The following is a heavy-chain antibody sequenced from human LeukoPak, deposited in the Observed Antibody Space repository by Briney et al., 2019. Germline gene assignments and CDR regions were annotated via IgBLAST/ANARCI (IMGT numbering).Heavy chain of an antibody. CDR1: GGSISSYY. J-gene: IGHJ4*02. V-gene: IGHV4-34*01. Sequence: PSETLSLTCTVSGGSISSYYWSWIRQPPGKGLEWIGEINHSGSTNYNPSLKSRVTISVDTSKNQFSLKLSSATAADTAVYYCARGLGYFDYWGQGTLVTVSS. CDR2: INHSGST. CDR3: ARGLGYFDY.